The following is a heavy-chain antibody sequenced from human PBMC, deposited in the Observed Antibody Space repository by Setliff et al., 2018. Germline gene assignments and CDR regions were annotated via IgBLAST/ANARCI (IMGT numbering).Heavy chain of an antibody. CDR2: ISAYNGNT. Sequence: GASVKVSCKASGYTFTRHGINWVRQAPGQGLEWMGWISAYNGNTNYAQKLQGRVTMTTDTYTSTAYVELRSLRSDDTAVYYCARDGLQSSGSYSNFDYWGQGTLVTVSS. J-gene: IGHJ4*02. CDR3: ARDGLQSSGSYSNFDY. CDR1: GYTFTRHG. V-gene: IGHV1-18*01. D-gene: IGHD1-26*01.